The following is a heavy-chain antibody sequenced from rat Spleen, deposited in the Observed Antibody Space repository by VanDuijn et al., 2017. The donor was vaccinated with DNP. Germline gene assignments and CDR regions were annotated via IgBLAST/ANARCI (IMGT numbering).Heavy chain of an antibody. V-gene: IGHV2-1*01. CDR1: GFSLTSNS. Sequence: VQLKESGPGLVQPSQTLSLTCTVSGFSLTSNSVHWVRQPPGKGLEWVGAIWSGGSTDYNSALKSRLSNSRDTSKSQVFLKMNSLQTGDTAIYFCTLGAHYWGQGVMVTVSS. CDR2: IWSGGST. D-gene: IGHD5-1*01. CDR3: TLGAHY. J-gene: IGHJ2*01.